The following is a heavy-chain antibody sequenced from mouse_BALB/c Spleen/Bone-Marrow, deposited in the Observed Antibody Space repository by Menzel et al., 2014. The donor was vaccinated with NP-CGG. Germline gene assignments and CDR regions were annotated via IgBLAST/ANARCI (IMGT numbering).Heavy chain of an antibody. CDR1: SFNIKDTY. CDR2: IDPANGNT. Sequence: VQLQQSGAELVKPGASVKLSCTASSFNIKDTYMHWVKQRPEQGLEWIVGIDPANGNTKYDPKFQGKATITADTSSNTAYLQLSSLTSEDTAVYYCAYYRYDEGGFAFWGQGTLVTVSA. CDR3: AYYRYDEGGFAF. J-gene: IGHJ3*01. V-gene: IGHV14-3*02. D-gene: IGHD2-14*01.